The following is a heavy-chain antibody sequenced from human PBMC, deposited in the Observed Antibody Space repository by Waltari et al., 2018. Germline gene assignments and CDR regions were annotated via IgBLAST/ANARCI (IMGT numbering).Heavy chain of an antibody. J-gene: IGHJ3*02. CDR2: IYYSGST. V-gene: IGHV4-31*03. CDR3: ARDGAVTTSGQAFDI. D-gene: IGHD4-17*01. CDR1: GGSISSGCYY. Sequence: QLQLQESGPGLVKPSQTLSLTCTVSGGSISSGCYYWSWTRQHPGKGLEWIGYIYYSGSTYYNPSLKSRVTISVDTSKNQFSLKLSSVTAADTAVYYCARDGAVTTSGQAFDIWGQGTMVTVSS.